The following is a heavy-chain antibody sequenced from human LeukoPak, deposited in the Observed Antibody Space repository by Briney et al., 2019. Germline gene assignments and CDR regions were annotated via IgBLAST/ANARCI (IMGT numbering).Heavy chain of an antibody. D-gene: IGHD3-3*01. CDR2: IYYSGST. CDR1: GGSISSYY. Sequence: SETLSLTCTVPGGSISSYYWSWIRQAPGKGLEWIGYIYYSGSTNYNPSLKSRVTISVDTSKNQFSLKLSSVTAADTAVYYCARLAIFGVVRSFDYWGQGTLVTVSS. J-gene: IGHJ4*02. CDR3: ARLAIFGVVRSFDY. V-gene: IGHV4-59*08.